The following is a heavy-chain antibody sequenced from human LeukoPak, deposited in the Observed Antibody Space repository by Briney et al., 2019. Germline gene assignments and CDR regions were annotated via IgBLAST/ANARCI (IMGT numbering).Heavy chain of an antibody. CDR1: GFAFSNYA. J-gene: IGHJ2*01. CDR2: ISYDGSNK. D-gene: IGHD6-19*01. CDR3: ARVPDSSGLNWYFDL. Sequence: GGSLRLSCAASGFAFSNYAMHWVRQAPGKGLEWVAVISYDGSNKYYADSVKGRFTISRDNSKNTLYLQMNSLRAEDTAVYYCARVPDSSGLNWYFDLWGRGTLVTVSS. V-gene: IGHV3-30*04.